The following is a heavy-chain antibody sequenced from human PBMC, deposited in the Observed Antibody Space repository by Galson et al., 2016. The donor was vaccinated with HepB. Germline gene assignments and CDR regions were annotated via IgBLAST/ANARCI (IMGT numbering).Heavy chain of an antibody. CDR1: GYTFTNYY. CDR3: ARGGYYDILVGYPVVNNWFDP. V-gene: IGHV1-46*01. Sequence: SVKVSCKASGYTFTNYYMHWVRQAPGQGLEWMGIINPSGDSTNSAQKFQGRVTLTRDTSTSTVYMELSSLRSEDTAVYYCARGGYYDILVGYPVVNNWFDPWGQGTLVTVSS. J-gene: IGHJ5*02. D-gene: IGHD3-9*01. CDR2: INPSGDST.